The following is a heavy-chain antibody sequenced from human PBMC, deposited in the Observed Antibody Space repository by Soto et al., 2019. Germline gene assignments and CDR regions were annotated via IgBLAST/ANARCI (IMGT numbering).Heavy chain of an antibody. CDR2: INPNNGYT. CDR3: AKAKFDFWSGYWSPSLDF. V-gene: IGHV1-2*02. Sequence: ASVKVSCKASRYTFTSYYIHWVRQAPGQGLEWMGWINPNNGYTKYTQEFQGRVTVTRDTSITTAYLELTRLQSDDTAVYYCAKAKFDFWSGYWSPSLDFWGQGTLVTVSS. CDR1: RYTFTSYY. D-gene: IGHD3-3*01. J-gene: IGHJ4*02.